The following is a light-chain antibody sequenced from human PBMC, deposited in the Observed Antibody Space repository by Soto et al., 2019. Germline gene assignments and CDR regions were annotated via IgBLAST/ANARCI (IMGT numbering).Light chain of an antibody. CDR2: DVS. J-gene: IGKJ1*01. Sequence: DIQMTQSPSTLSASVGDRVTITSRASQSVSAWLAWYQQKPGKAPKFLMYDVSSLESGVPLRFSGSGSGTEFTLTINSLQPDDFATYYCQSYRNFSWTFGQGTKVDIK. CDR3: QSYRNFSWT. CDR1: QSVSAW. V-gene: IGKV1-5*01.